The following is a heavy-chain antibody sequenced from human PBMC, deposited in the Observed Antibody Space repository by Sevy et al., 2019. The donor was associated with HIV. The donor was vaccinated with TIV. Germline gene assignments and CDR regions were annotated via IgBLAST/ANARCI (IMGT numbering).Heavy chain of an antibody. V-gene: IGHV3-48*03. Sequence: GGSLRLSCAASGFTFSSYEMNWVRQAPGKGLEWVSYISNSGTTISYSDSVKGRFTIARDNARNSLYLQMNSLRAEDTAVYDCARDLPPSATTVSHFDCWGQGTLVTVSS. J-gene: IGHJ4*02. CDR3: ARDLPPSATTVSHFDC. D-gene: IGHD4-17*01. CDR1: GFTFSSYE. CDR2: ISNSGTTI.